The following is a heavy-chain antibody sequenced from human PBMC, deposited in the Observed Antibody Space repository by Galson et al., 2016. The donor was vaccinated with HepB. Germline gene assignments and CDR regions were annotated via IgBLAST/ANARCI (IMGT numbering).Heavy chain of an antibody. Sequence: SLRLSCAASGFTFSWFGMHWVRQAPGKGLEWVSYISSRSSTVYYADSLKGRFTISRDNAKNSLYLQMNSLRDEDTAVFYCARDGGRGYTYGYFGYWGRGTLVTVSS. J-gene: IGHJ4*02. D-gene: IGHD5-18*01. CDR1: GFTFSWFG. CDR2: ISSRSSTV. V-gene: IGHV3-48*02. CDR3: ARDGGRGYTYGYFGY.